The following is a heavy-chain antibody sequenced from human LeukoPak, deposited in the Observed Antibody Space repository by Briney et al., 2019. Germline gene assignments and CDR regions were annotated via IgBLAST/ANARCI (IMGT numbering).Heavy chain of an antibody. CDR3: ARGRWEQWPAFDI. Sequence: PGRSLRLSCAASGFTFSSYGMHWVRQAPGKGLEWVAVIWYDGSNKYYADSVKGRFTISRDNSKNTLYLQMNSLRAEDTAVYYCARGRWEQWPAFDIWGQGTMVTVSS. CDR1: GFTFSSYG. D-gene: IGHD6-19*01. CDR2: IWYDGSNK. J-gene: IGHJ3*02. V-gene: IGHV3-33*01.